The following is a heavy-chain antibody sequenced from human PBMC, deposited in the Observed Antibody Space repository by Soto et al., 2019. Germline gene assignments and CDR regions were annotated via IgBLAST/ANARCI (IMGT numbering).Heavy chain of an antibody. CDR3: AKGLYSGWHYFDY. CDR1: GFTVSSNY. V-gene: IGHV3-66*01. Sequence: EVQLVESGGGLVQPGGSLRLSCAASGFTVSSNYMSWVRQAPGKGLEWVSVIYSGGSTYYADSVKGRFTISRDNSKNTLYLQMNSLRAEDTAVYYCAKGLYSGWHYFDYGGQGTLVTVSS. D-gene: IGHD5-12*01. J-gene: IGHJ4*02. CDR2: IYSGGST.